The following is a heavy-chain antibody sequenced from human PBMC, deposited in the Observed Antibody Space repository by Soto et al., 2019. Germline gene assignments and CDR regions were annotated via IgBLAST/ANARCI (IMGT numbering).Heavy chain of an antibody. J-gene: IGHJ4*02. CDR1: GFTFSQFG. D-gene: IGHD2-8*02. CDR2: TSNDGRRK. V-gene: IGHV3-30*18. Sequence: QVRLVESGGGVVQPGRSLRLSCAASGFTFSQFGMHWVRQAPGKGLEWVAATSNDGRRKYCADFVSGRFTVSRDNFNNLVFLEMNRLRGEDTAVYYCAKQLDDGGVDDSWGQGTLVTVSS. CDR3: AKQLDDGGVDDS.